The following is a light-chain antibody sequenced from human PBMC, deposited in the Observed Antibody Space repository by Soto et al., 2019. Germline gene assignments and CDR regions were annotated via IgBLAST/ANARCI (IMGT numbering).Light chain of an antibody. Sequence: ALTQPASVSGSPGQSITISCTGTSSDVGGYNYVSWYQHHPGKAPKLLIYDVSNRPSVISNRFSGSKSDNTASLTISVLQPEDEADYYCSSYTTSNTRQIVFGTGTKVTVL. CDR3: SSYTTSNTRQIV. V-gene: IGLV2-14*03. J-gene: IGLJ1*01. CDR2: DVS. CDR1: SSDVGGYNY.